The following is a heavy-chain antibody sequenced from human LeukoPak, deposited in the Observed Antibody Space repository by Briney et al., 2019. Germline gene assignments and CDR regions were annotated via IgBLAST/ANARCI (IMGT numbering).Heavy chain of an antibody. CDR3: ASTKLTRTGYAY. CDR1: GGSISSSNW. V-gene: IGHV4-4*02. CDR2: IYHSGNT. D-gene: IGHD3/OR15-3a*01. J-gene: IGHJ4*02. Sequence: PSGTLSLTCAVSGGSISSSNWWSWVRQPPGKGPEWIGEIYHSGNTNYNPSLKSRVTISVDKSKNQFSLKLSSVTAADTAVYYCASTKLTRTGYAYWGQGTLVTVSS.